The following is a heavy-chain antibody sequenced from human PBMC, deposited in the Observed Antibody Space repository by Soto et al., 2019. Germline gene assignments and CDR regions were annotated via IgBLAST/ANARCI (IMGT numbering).Heavy chain of an antibody. J-gene: IGHJ6*02. CDR1: GGSISSGGYY. Sequence: SETLSLTCTVSGGSISSGGYYWSWIRQHPGKGLEWIGYIYYSGSTSYNPSLKSRVTISVDTSKNQFSLKLSSVTAADTAVYYCARDYVDILTGYYGSYYYYGMDVWGQGTTVTVSS. V-gene: IGHV4-31*03. CDR3: ARDYVDILTGYYGSYYYYGMDV. D-gene: IGHD3-9*01. CDR2: IYYSGST.